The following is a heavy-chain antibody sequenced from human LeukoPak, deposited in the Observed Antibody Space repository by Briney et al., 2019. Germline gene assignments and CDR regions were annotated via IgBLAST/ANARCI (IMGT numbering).Heavy chain of an antibody. J-gene: IGHJ4*02. CDR2: IYYSGST. CDR3: ATEDYYCDSSGYLYYFDY. Sequence: SETLSLTCTVSGGSIGSSSYYWGWIRQPPGKGLEWIGSIYYSGSTYYNPSLKSRVTISVDTSKNQFSLKLSSVTAADTAVYYCATEDYYCDSSGYLYYFDYWGQGTLVTVSS. D-gene: IGHD3-22*01. V-gene: IGHV4-39*01. CDR1: GGSIGSSSYY.